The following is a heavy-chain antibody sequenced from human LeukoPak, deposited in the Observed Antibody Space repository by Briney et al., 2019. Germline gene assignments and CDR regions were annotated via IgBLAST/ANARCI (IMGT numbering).Heavy chain of an antibody. CDR1: GGSISSYY. CDR3: ARTNGDYGVYYYYGMDV. Sequence: ASETLSLTCTVSGGSISSYYWSWIRQPPGKGLEWIGYIYYSGSTNYNPSLKSRVTISVDTSKNQFSLKLSSVTAADTAVYYCARTNGDYGVYYYYGMDVWGQGTTVTVSS. J-gene: IGHJ6*02. V-gene: IGHV4-59*01. CDR2: IYYSGST. D-gene: IGHD4-17*01.